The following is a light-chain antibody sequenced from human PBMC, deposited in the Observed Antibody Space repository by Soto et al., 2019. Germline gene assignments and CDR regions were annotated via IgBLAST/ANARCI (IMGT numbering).Light chain of an antibody. CDR2: DAS. Sequence: EIVLTQSPATLSLSPGERATLSCRASQSVSAYLAWYQHKPGQAPRLLIYDASNRASGIPARFSGSESGTDFTLTISSLEPEDVAVYYCQQRSNWITCGQGTRLEIK. CDR1: QSVSAY. V-gene: IGKV3-11*01. J-gene: IGKJ5*01. CDR3: QQRSNWIT.